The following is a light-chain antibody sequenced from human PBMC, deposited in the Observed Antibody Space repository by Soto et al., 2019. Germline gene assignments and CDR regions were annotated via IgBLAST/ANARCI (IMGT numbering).Light chain of an antibody. Sequence: DIQMTQSPSTLSASVGDRVTFTCRASQSISNSLAWYQQKPGKAPNLLIYKASNLESGVPSRFSGSGSGTEFTLTVSSLQPEDSGTYYCQHYNFPYTFGPGTKLEIK. CDR3: QHYNFPYT. V-gene: IGKV1-5*03. J-gene: IGKJ2*01. CDR2: KAS. CDR1: QSISNS.